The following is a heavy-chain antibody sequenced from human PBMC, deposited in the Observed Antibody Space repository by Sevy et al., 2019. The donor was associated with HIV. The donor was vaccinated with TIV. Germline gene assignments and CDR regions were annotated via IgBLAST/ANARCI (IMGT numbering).Heavy chain of an antibody. CDR3: ATAALYSSSRYSLDY. CDR1: GGTFSSYA. Sequence: ASVKVSCKASGGTFSSYAISWVRQAPGQGLEWMGRIIPIFGTANYAQKFQGRVTITADESTSTAYMELSSLRSEDTAVTCCATAALYSSSRYSLDYWGQGTLVTVSS. V-gene: IGHV1-69*13. CDR2: IIPIFGTA. D-gene: IGHD6-13*01. J-gene: IGHJ4*02.